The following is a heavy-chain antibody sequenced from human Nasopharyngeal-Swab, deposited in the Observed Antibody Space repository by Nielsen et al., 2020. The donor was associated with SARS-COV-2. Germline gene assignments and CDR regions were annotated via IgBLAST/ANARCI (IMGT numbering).Heavy chain of an antibody. V-gene: IGHV4-31*03. Sequence: SETLSLTCTVSGGSISSGGYYWSWIRQHPGKGLEWIGYIYYSRSTYYNPSLKSRVTISVDTSKNQFSLKLSSVTAADTAVYYCARDRQRSYYYYYGMDVWGQGTTVTVSS. CDR3: ARDRQRSYYYYYGMDV. CDR1: GGSISSGGYY. J-gene: IGHJ6*02. CDR2: IYYSRST.